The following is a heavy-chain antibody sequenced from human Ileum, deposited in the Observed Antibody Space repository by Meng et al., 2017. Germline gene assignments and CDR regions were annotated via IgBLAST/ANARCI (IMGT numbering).Heavy chain of an antibody. CDR2: IYTGGAT. Sequence: GESLKISCAASGFTVSSYYMSWLRQAPGKGLEWVSVIYTGGATYYADSVKGGFTISRDNSENTLYLHMNSLRAEDTALYYCARMGGYTYTYWFDHWGQGTLVTVSS. D-gene: IGHD5-18*01. J-gene: IGHJ5*02. V-gene: IGHV3-66*02. CDR1: GFTVSSYY. CDR3: ARMGGYTYTYWFDH.